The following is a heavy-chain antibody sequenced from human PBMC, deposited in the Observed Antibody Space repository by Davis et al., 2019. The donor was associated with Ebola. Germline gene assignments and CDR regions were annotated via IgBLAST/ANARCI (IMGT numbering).Heavy chain of an antibody. D-gene: IGHD4-17*01. CDR1: GYTFTSYG. CDR2: INPHNGNT. J-gene: IGHJ6*04. Sequence: AASVKVSCKASGYTFTSYGITWVRQAPGQGLEWMGWINPHNGNTNYAQKLQGRVTMTTDTSTSTAYMELRSLRSDDTAVYYCARVDMTTVNWRYYYGMDVWGKGTTVTVSS. CDR3: ARVDMTTVNWRYYYGMDV. V-gene: IGHV1-18*04.